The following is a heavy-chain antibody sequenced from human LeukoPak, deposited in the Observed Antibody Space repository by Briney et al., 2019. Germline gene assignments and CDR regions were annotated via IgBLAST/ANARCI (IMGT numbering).Heavy chain of an antibody. J-gene: IGHJ4*02. V-gene: IGHV3-48*04. CDR3: ARDLFDS. CDR1: GFTFSSYH. Sequence: PGGSLRLSCAASGFTFSSYHMNWVRQAPGKGLEWISYISSSSSTIYYADSVRGRFTISRDNAKNSLYLQMNSLRAEDTAVYFCARDLFDSWGQGALVTVSS. CDR2: ISSSSSTI.